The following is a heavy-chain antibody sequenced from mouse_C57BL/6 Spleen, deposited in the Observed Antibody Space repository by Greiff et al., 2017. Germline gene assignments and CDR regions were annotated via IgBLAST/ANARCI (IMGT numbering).Heavy chain of an antibody. CDR3: ARRAAQALFDY. CDR2: INPSSGYT. Sequence: VQLQQSGAELARPGASVKMSCKASGYTFTSYTMHWVKQRPGQGLEWIGYINPSSGYTKYNQKFKDKATLTAAKSSSTAYMQLSNLTSEDSAVYYCARRAAQALFDYWGQGTTLTVSS. V-gene: IGHV1-4*01. D-gene: IGHD3-2*02. J-gene: IGHJ2*01. CDR1: GYTFTSYT.